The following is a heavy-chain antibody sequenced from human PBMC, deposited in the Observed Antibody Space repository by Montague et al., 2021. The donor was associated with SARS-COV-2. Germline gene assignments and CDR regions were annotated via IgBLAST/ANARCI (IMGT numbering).Heavy chain of an antibody. CDR2: INHSGST. D-gene: IGHD3-22*01. J-gene: IGHJ4*02. V-gene: IGHV4-34*01. CDR3: ARAIVDVTMMVVVMTGVEHYSDF. CDR1: GGSFSGYD. Sequence: SETLSLTCAVYGGSFSGYDWSWIRQSPGKGLEWIGEINHSGSTNYNPSLKSRVTVSVDTSKNQFSLKLSSVTAADTAVYYCARAIVDVTMMVVVMTGVEHYSDFWGQGTLVTVSS.